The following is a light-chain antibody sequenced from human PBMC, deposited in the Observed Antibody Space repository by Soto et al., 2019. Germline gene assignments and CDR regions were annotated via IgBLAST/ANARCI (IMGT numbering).Light chain of an antibody. CDR3: LQDFDYPRT. CDR1: QDIRND. J-gene: IGKJ1*01. Sequence: AIQMTQSPSFLSASVGDRVIITCRASQDIRNDLGWYQHKPGKAPKVLISAASNLQSGVPSRFSGRGCGTEFTMTINSLQREDFASYYFLQDFDYPRTFGQGTKV. V-gene: IGKV1-6*01. CDR2: AAS.